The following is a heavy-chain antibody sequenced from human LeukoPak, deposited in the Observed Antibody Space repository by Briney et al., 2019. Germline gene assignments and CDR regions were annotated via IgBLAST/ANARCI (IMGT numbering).Heavy chain of an antibody. V-gene: IGHV1-24*01. D-gene: IGHD3/OR15-3a*01. CDR3: ATHPFFGLVTTYDAFDL. J-gene: IGHJ3*01. CDR1: GSTLNELS. CDR2: FDLKNGKP. Sequence: ASVKVSCKVSGSTLNELSMHWVRRAPGKGLEWVGGFDLKNGKPIYAQEFQGRVTLTEDTSSDTGYMELSSLRYDDTAAYYCATHPFFGLVTTYDAFDLWGQGTQVTVSA.